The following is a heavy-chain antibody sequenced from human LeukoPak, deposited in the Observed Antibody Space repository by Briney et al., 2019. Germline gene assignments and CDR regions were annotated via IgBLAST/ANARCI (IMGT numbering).Heavy chain of an antibody. J-gene: IGHJ4*02. V-gene: IGHV4-34*01. CDR2: INHSGST. D-gene: IGHD3-10*01. CDR1: GGSFSGYY. Sequence: PSETLSLTCAVYGGSFSGYYWSWIRQPPGKGLEWIGEINHSGSTNYNPSLKSRVTISVDTSKNQFSLKLSSVTAADTAVYYCAKDSILWFGEFYFDYWGQGTLVTVSS. CDR3: AKDSILWFGEFYFDY.